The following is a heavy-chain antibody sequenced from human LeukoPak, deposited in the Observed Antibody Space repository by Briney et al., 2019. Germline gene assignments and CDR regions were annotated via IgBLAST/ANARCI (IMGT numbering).Heavy chain of an antibody. V-gene: IGHV3-49*04. Sequence: GGSLRLSCTASGFTFGDYAMSWVRQAPGKGLEWVGFIRSKAYGGTTEYAASVKGRFTISRDDSKSIAYLQMNSLKTEDTAVYYCTTSSIIRYFDVGYFDYWGQGTLVTVSS. CDR3: TTSSIIRYFDVGYFDY. CDR1: GFTFGDYA. J-gene: IGHJ4*02. CDR2: IRSKAYGGTT. D-gene: IGHD3-9*01.